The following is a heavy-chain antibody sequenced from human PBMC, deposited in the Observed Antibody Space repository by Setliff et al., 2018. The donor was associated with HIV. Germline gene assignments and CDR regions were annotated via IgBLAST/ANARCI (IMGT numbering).Heavy chain of an antibody. Sequence: GGSLRLSCAASGFTFSSHNMNWVRQAPGKGLEWVSSISPSGSYIYYADSMKGRFTISRDNAKNSRYLQMNSLRAEDTAVYYCARGDTTPIYPNYMDVWGKGTTVTVSS. V-gene: IGHV3-21*01. J-gene: IGHJ6*03. CDR3: ARGDTTPIYPNYMDV. CDR1: GFTFSSHN. D-gene: IGHD2-21*02. CDR2: ISPSGSYI.